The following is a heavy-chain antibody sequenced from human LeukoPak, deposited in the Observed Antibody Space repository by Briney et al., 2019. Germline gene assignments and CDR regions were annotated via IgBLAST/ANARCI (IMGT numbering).Heavy chain of an antibody. V-gene: IGHV3-23*01. Sequence: GGSLRLSCAASGFTFSSYTMSWVRQAPGKGLEWVPVITGSGTSTNYADSVKGRFTISRDISKNTLYLQMNSLRAEDTAVYYCARVQAVVVVAAPDYWGQGTLVTVSS. CDR3: ARVQAVVVVAAPDY. J-gene: IGHJ4*02. CDR1: GFTFSSYT. CDR2: ITGSGTST. D-gene: IGHD2-15*01.